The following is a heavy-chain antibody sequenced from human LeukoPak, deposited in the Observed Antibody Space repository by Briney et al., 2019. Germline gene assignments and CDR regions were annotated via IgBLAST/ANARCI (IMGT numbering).Heavy chain of an antibody. J-gene: IGHJ5*02. D-gene: IGHD2-2*01. CDR2: FDPEDGET. CDR3: ATVRYCSSTRCYFDWFDP. V-gene: IGHV1-24*01. Sequence: GASVKVSCKVSGYTLTELSMHWVRQAPRKGLEWMGGFDPEDGETIYAQKFQGRVTMTEDTSTDTAYMELSSLRSEDTAVYYCATVRYCSSTRCYFDWFDPWGQGTLVTVSS. CDR1: GYTLTELS.